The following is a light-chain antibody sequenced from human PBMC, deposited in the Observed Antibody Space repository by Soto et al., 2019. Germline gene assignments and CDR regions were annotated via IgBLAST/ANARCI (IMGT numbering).Light chain of an antibody. Sequence: MTQSPATLFVSPGERATLSCRASQSVSSNLAWYQQKPGQAPRLLIYGASTRATGIPARFSGSGSGTEFTLTISSLEPEDFAVYYCQQRSNWPEWTFGQGTKVDIK. J-gene: IGKJ1*01. CDR1: QSVSSN. CDR3: QQRSNWPEWT. CDR2: GAS. V-gene: IGKV3-15*01.